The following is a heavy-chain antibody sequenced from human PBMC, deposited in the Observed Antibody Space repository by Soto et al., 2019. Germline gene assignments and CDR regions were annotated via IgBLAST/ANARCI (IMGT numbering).Heavy chain of an antibody. CDR2: IYHSGST. J-gene: IGHJ6*02. CDR3: ARVPDV. Sequence: ILSLTCTVSGGSISSYCWSWIRQPPGKGLEWIGYIYHSGSTYYNPSLKSRVTISVDRSKNQFSLKLSSVTAADTAVYYCARVPDVWGQGTTVTVSS. CDR1: GGSISSYC. V-gene: IGHV4-30-2*01.